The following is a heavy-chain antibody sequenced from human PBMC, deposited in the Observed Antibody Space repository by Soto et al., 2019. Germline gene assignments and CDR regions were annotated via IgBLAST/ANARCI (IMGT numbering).Heavy chain of an antibody. J-gene: IGHJ4*02. CDR3: ARSLTPSVTAMGY. D-gene: IGHD2-21*02. CDR1: GFTFSDYA. CDR2: ISGDGINK. Sequence: QVQLVESGGGVVQPGRSLRLSCSASGFTFSDYAINWVRQAPGKGLEWVASISGDGINKYIADSVKGRFIISRDNSKNTVHLQMSSLGAEDTAVYYCARSLTPSVTAMGYWGQGTLVTVSS. V-gene: IGHV3-30-3*01.